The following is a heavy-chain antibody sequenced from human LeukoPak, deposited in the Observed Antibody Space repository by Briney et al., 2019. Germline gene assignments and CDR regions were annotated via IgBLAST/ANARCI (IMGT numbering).Heavy chain of an antibody. CDR1: GFTFSSYA. D-gene: IGHD2-15*01. CDR2: IIGSGGST. CDR3: AKDWSSIYCSGGYCAYFQH. J-gene: IGHJ1*01. V-gene: IGHV3-23*01. Sequence: GGSLRLSCAASGFTFSSYAMSWVRRAPGKGLEWVSGIIGSGGSTNYADSVKGRFTISRDNSKNTLYLQMNSLRAEDTAVYYCAKDWSSIYCSGGYCAYFQHWGQGTLVTVSS.